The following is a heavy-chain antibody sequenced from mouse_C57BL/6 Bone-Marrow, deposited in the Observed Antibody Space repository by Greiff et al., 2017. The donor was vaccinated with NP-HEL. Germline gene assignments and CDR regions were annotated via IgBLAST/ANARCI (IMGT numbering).Heavy chain of an antibody. Sequence: EVHLVESGPGLVKPSQSLSLTCSVTGYSITSGYYWNWIRQFPGNKLEWMGYISYDGSNNYNPSLKNRISITRDTSKNQFFLKLNSVTTEDTATYYCARGRRDGYYGFAYWGQGTLVTVSA. D-gene: IGHD2-3*01. CDR2: ISYDGSN. CDR3: ARGRRDGYYGFAY. CDR1: GYSITSGYY. J-gene: IGHJ3*01. V-gene: IGHV3-6*01.